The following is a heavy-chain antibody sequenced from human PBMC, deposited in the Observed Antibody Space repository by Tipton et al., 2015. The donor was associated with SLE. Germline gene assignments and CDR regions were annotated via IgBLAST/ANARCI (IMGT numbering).Heavy chain of an antibody. Sequence: SLRLSCAASGFTFSLYGMTWVRQAPGKGLEWVSTISDGSESSYYAESMKGRFTISRDNSKNTLYLQMNSLRAEDTAVYYCAKEVLDSRKWSVYNYYGMDVWGQGTTITVSS. J-gene: IGHJ6*02. V-gene: IGHV3-23*01. D-gene: IGHD6-13*01. CDR3: AKEVLDSRKWSVYNYYGMDV. CDR1: GFTFSLYG. CDR2: ISDGSESS.